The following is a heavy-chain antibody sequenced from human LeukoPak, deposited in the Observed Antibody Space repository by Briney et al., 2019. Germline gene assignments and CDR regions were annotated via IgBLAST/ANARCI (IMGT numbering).Heavy chain of an antibody. CDR3: ARGEATDY. D-gene: IGHD5-12*01. V-gene: IGHV1-2*02. CDR2: IKCDSGGT. CDR1: GYTFTAYY. Sequence: ASVKVSCKASGYTFTAYYMHWVRQAPGQGLEWMGWIKCDSGGTEYSRNYRGRVTMTRDTSISTAYMELTRLTSDDTAVYYCARGEATDYWGQGTLVTVSS. J-gene: IGHJ4*02.